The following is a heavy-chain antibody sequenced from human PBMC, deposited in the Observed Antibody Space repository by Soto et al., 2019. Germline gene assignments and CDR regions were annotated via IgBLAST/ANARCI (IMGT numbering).Heavy chain of an antibody. CDR2: IYYSGNT. V-gene: IGHV4-61*08. CDR3: ALNPVDTSMIYWLDP. D-gene: IGHD5-18*01. J-gene: IGHJ5*02. Sequence: SMNPYITSTVYGDSGSRGAYSCVWIPQPPLKGLEWIGYIYYSGNTNYNPSLKSRVIISVDTSKNLFSLKLPSVTAADTAVYYCALNPVDTSMIYWLDPCGPGTLLTVS. CDR1: GDSGSRGAYS.